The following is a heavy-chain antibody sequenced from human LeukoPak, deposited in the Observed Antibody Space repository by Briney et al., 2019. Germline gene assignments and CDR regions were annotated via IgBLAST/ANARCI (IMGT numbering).Heavy chain of an antibody. CDR1: GGSISSSSYY. CDR3: AGGAFDI. Sequence: PSETLSLSCTVSGGSISSSSYYWGWIRQPPGKGLEWIGSIYYSGSTYYNPSLKSRVTISVDTSKNQFSLKLSSVTAADTAVYYCAGGAFDIWGQGTMVTVSS. CDR2: IYYSGST. V-gene: IGHV4-39*07. D-gene: IGHD3-16*01. J-gene: IGHJ3*02.